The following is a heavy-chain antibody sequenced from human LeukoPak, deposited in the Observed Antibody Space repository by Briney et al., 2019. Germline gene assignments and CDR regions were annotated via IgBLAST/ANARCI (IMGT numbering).Heavy chain of an antibody. Sequence: SVNVSCKASAGTFTIYATSWVRQAPGQGREWMGGIITIFGTANYARTFQGRVTITAHQSTTTAYMGLSSLRSEDTAVYYCARSLGYCSSTSCYTFDYWGQGTLVTASS. CDR1: AGTFTIYA. V-gene: IGHV1-69*01. CDR3: ARSLGYCSSTSCYTFDY. CDR2: IITIFGTA. J-gene: IGHJ4*02. D-gene: IGHD2-2*02.